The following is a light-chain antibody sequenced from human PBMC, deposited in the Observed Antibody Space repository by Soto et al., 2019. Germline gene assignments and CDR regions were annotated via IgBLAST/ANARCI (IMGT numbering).Light chain of an antibody. Sequence: QSALTQPASVSGSPGQSITFSCTGTSSDVGGYNYVSWYQQHPGKAPKLIIYDVSSRPSGVSNRFSGPKSGNTASLTISGLQAEDEADYYCSSYSGSSTLVVFGGGTKLTVL. CDR3: SSYSGSSTLVV. J-gene: IGLJ2*01. CDR1: SSDVGGYNY. CDR2: DVS. V-gene: IGLV2-14*01.